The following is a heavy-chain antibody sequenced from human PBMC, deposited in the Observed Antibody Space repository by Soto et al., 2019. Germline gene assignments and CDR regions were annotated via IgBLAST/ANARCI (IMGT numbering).Heavy chain of an antibody. V-gene: IGHV1-69*01. D-gene: IGHD1-26*01. CDR3: ARDSSGSYYAGGGGSDY. J-gene: IGHJ4*02. CDR2: IFPIFGTA. Sequence: QVQLVQSGAEVKKPGSSVKVSCKASGGTFSSYGISWVRQAPGQGLEWMGGIFPIFGTANYAQKFQGRVTITADESTSTAYMERSSLRTEDTAVYYCARDSSGSYYAGGGGSDYWGQGTLVTVSS. CDR1: GGTFSSYG.